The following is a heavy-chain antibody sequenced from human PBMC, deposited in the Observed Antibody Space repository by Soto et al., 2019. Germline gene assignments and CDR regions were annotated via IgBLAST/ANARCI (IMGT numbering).Heavy chain of an antibody. J-gene: IGHJ4*02. CDR3: ARDPNHGMYYYDSSGSEMAY. D-gene: IGHD3-22*01. CDR2: INPSGGST. CDR1: GYTFTRYY. Sequence: ASVKLSCKASGYTFTRYYMHWVLLAPGQGLEWMGIINPSGGSTSYAQKFQGRVTMTRDTSTSTVYMELSSLRSEDTAVYYCARDPNHGMYYYDSSGSEMAYWGQGTLVTVSS. V-gene: IGHV1-46*01.